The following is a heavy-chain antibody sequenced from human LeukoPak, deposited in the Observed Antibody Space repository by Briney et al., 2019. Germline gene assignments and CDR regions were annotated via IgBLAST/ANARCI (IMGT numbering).Heavy chain of an antibody. D-gene: IGHD5-24*01. V-gene: IGHV3-23*01. Sequence: PGGSLRLSCAASGFSFSRYGMSWVRQAPGKGLEWVSGISGSAGSTYYADSVKGRFTISRDNSKNTLYLQMNSLRAEDTAVYYCAKDEVEMATIMIAFDIWGQGTMVTVSS. J-gene: IGHJ3*02. CDR2: ISGSAGST. CDR1: GFSFSRYG. CDR3: AKDEVEMATIMIAFDI.